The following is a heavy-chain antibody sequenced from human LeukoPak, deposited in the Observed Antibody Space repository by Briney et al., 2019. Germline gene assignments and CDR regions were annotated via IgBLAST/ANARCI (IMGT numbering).Heavy chain of an antibody. CDR3: ARAEGPLRYFDWLPRGVWWFDP. CDR1: GDSITSGSYY. D-gene: IGHD3-9*01. V-gene: IGHV4-61*02. CDR2: IFISGGT. J-gene: IGHJ5*02. Sequence: SETLSLTCTVSGDSITSGSYYWSWIRQPAGKGLEWIGRIFISGGTNYNPSLRSRVTMSLDTSKNQLSLKLYSVTAADTAVYYCARAEGPLRYFDWLPRGVWWFDPWGQGTLVTVSS.